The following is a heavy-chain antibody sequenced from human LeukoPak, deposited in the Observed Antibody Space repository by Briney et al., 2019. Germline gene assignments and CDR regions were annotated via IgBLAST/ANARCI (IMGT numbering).Heavy chain of an antibody. D-gene: IGHD3-3*01. CDR2: IKPNSGGT. V-gene: IGHV1-2*02. J-gene: IGHJ4*02. CDR1: GYSFADYY. Sequence: ASVKVSCKASGYSFADYYMHWVRQAPGQGLEWMGWIKPNSGGTRSAQKFQGRVTMARDTSISTAYMELSSLRYDDTAVYYCATNDFWSGYAFDYWGQGTLVTVSS. CDR3: ATNDFWSGYAFDY.